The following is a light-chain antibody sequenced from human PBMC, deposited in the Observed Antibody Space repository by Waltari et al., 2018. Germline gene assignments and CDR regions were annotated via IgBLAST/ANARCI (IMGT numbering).Light chain of an antibody. Sequence: EIVLTQSPGTLSLSPGERATLSCRASQSVNSISLAWYQKKVGQAPRLLIYGTLSRATGIPDRVSGSGADTEFTLTISRLEPEDFAVYYCQQYDGEVVTFGGGTKVEI. V-gene: IGKV3-20*01. CDR3: QQYDGEVVT. J-gene: IGKJ4*01. CDR2: GTL. CDR1: QSVNSIS.